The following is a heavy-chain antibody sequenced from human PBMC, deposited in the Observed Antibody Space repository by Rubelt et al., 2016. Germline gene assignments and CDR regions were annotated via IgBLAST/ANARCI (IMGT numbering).Heavy chain of an antibody. D-gene: IGHD6-25*01. CDR1: GGSISSSNW. Sequence: HVQLQESGPGLVKPSGTLSLTCAVSGGSISSSNWWSWVRQPPGKGLEWIGEINHSGSTNYNPSLKRRVTISVDTSKNQFSLRLTSVTAADTAVYYGASAPRGSGLDPWGQGILVTVSS. CDR2: INHSGST. V-gene: IGHV4-4*02. J-gene: IGHJ5*02. CDR3: ASAPRGSGLDP.